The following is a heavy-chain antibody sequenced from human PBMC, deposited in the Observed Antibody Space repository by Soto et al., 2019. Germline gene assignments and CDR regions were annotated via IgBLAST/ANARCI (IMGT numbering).Heavy chain of an antibody. V-gene: IGHV3-53*01. D-gene: IGHD3-3*01. CDR1: GLTVSCDY. J-gene: IGHJ4*02. CDR2: IYSAEYT. CDR3: VGDPWSAAY. Sequence: GSLRLSCAVSGLTVSCDYMSWVRQAPGKGLEWVSVIYSAEYTYYADPVKGRFTISRDISKNTLYLQMNSLRAEDTAIYDCVGDPWSAAYWGQGTLVTVPS.